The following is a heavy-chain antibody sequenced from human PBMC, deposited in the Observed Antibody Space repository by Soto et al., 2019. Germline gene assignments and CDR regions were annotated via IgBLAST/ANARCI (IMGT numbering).Heavy chain of an antibody. D-gene: IGHD6-13*01. CDR1: GGSLSSYY. V-gene: IGHV4-34*01. J-gene: IGHJ4*02. CDR2: INQSGST. Sequence: SETLSLTCTVSGGSLSSYYWSRLRQPPGKGLEWIGEINQSGSTNYNPSLKSRVTISVDTSKNQFSLKLSSVTAADTAVYYCARGLTTGIAAVARWRQGTLDTVS. CDR3: ARGLTTGIAAVAR.